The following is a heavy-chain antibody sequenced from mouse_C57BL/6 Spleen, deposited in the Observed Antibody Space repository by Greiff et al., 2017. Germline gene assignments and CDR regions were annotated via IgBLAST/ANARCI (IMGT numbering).Heavy chain of an antibody. CDR3: ARSAGSSLDY. CDR2: IDPSDSET. CDR1: GYTFTSYW. V-gene: IGHV1-52*01. D-gene: IGHD1-1*01. J-gene: IGHJ2*01. Sequence: VQLQQPGAELVRPGSSVKLSCKASGYTFTSYWMHWVKQRPIQGLEWIGNIDPSDSETHYNQKFKDKATLTVDKSSSTAYMQLSSLTSEDSAVYYCARSAGSSLDYWGQGTTLTVSS.